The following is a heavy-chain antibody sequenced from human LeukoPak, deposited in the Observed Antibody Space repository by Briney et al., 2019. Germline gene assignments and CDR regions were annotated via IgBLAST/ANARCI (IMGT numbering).Heavy chain of an antibody. CDR1: GGSISRYY. CDR3: VRQDSSSYYFRFDY. Sequence: SETLSLTCTVSGGSISRYYWSWIPQPPAKGREWIGYIYTSGSTNYNPSLESQVTMSEDQSKNQASMKLKSVTAADTGVYYCVRQDSSSYYFRFDYWGQGILVRVSS. V-gene: IGHV4-59*08. J-gene: IGHJ4*02. D-gene: IGHD6-6*01. CDR2: IYTSGST.